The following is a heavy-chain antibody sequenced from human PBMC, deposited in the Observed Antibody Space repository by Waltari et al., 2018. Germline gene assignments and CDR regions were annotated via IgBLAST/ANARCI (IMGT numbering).Heavy chain of an antibody. J-gene: IGHJ4*02. V-gene: IGHV1-3*01. CDR3: ARDIAAAPMDY. CDR1: GYTFTSYA. Sequence: QVQLVQSGAEVKKPGASVTVSCKASGYTFTSYAMHWVRQAPGQRLEWMGWINAGNGNTKYSQKFQGRVTITRDTSASTAYMELSSLRSEDTAVYYCARDIAAAPMDYWGQGTLVTVSS. D-gene: IGHD6-13*01. CDR2: INAGNGNT.